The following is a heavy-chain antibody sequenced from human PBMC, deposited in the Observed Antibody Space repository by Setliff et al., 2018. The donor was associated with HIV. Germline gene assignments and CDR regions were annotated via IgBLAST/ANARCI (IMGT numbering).Heavy chain of an antibody. CDR3: ARDFGGYCSSMSCPGLFDP. Sequence: SVKVSCKASGGTFSSYAISRVRQAPGQGLEWMGGIIPISGTVNYAQKFWGRVTITTHESTSTAYMELSSLRSEDTAVYYCARDFGGYCSSMSCPGLFDPWGQGTLVTVSS. CDR1: GGTFSSYA. J-gene: IGHJ5*02. D-gene: IGHD2-2*01. V-gene: IGHV1-69*05. CDR2: IIPISGTV.